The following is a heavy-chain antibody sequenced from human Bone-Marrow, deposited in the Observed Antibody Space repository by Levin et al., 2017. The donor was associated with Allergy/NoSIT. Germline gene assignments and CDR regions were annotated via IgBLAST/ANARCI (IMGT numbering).Heavy chain of an antibody. CDR1: GFTVSSHY. D-gene: IGHD1-7*01. Sequence: GESLKISCAASGFTVSSHYMSWVRQAPGKGLEWVSVIYSGGSTYYADSVKGRFTISRDNSKNTLYLQMNSLRAEDTAVYYCARPNSLSYYYYGMDVWGQGTTVTVSS. CDR3: ARPNSLSYYYYGMDV. V-gene: IGHV3-53*01. J-gene: IGHJ6*02. CDR2: IYSGGST.